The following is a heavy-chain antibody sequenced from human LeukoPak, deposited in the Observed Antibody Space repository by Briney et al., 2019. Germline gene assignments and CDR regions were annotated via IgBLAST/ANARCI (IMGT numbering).Heavy chain of an antibody. CDR2: IIPIFGTA. J-gene: IGHJ6*02. V-gene: IGHV1-69*13. CDR1: GGTFSSYA. Sequence: GASVKVSCKASGGTFSSYAISWVRQAPGQGLEWMGGIIPIFGTANYAQKFQGRVTITADESTSTAYMELSSLRSEDTAVYYCARESSRLRLGELSFFPYYYGMDVWGQGTTVTVS. CDR3: ARESSRLRLGELSFFPYYYGMDV. D-gene: IGHD3-16*02.